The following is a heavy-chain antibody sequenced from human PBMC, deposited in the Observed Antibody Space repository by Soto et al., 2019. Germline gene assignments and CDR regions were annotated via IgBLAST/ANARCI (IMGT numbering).Heavy chain of an antibody. Sequence: GGSLRLSWAASGFTFSSYEMNWVRQAPGKGLEWVSYISSSGSTIYYADSVKGRFTISRDNAKNSLYLQMNSLRAEDTAVYYCSRYDLDRNYFDYWGQGTLV. CDR1: GFTFSSYE. J-gene: IGHJ4*02. CDR2: ISSSGSTI. V-gene: IGHV3-48*03. CDR3: SRYDLDRNYFDY. D-gene: IGHD2-21*02.